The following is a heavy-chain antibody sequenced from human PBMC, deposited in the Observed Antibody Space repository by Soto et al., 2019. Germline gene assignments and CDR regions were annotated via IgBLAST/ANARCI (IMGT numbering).Heavy chain of an antibody. J-gene: IGHJ5*02. CDR1: GGSISSGDYY. D-gene: IGHD5-12*01. Sequence: TSETLSLTCTVSGGSISSGDYYWSWIRQPPGKGLEWIGYIYYSGSTYYNPSLKSRVTISVDTSKNQFSLKLSSVTAADTAVYYCARGSGYDEPFDPWGQGTLVTVPQ. V-gene: IGHV4-30-4*01. CDR3: ARGSGYDEPFDP. CDR2: IYYSGST.